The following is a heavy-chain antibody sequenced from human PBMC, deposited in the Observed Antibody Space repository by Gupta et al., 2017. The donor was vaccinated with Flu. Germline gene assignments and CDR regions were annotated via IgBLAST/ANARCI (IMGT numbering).Heavy chain of an antibody. V-gene: IGHV3-21*01. CDR3: ARDMGYYYDSSGYS. CDR1: GFTFSSYS. J-gene: IGHJ5*02. CDR2: ISSSSSYI. Sequence: EVQLVESGGGLVKPGGSLRLSCAASGFTFSSYSMNWVRQAPGKGLEWVSSISSSSSYIYYADSVKGRFTISRDNAKNSLYLQMNRLRAEETAVYYCARDMGYYYDSSGYSWGQGTLVTVSS. D-gene: IGHD3-22*01.